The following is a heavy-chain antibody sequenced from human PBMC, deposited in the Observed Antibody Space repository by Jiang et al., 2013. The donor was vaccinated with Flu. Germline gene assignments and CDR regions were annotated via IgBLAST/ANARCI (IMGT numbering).Heavy chain of an antibody. J-gene: IGHJ4*02. CDR3: ARWGLDYYDSSGRFDY. V-gene: IGHV5-51*03. D-gene: IGHD3-22*01. Sequence: GAEVKKPGESLKISCKGSGYSFTSYWIGWVRQMPGKGLEWMGIIYPGDSDTRYSPSFQGQVTISADKSISTAYLQWSSLKASDTAMYYCARWGLDYYDSSGRFDYWGQGTLVTVSS. CDR2: IYPGDSDT. CDR1: GYSFTSYW.